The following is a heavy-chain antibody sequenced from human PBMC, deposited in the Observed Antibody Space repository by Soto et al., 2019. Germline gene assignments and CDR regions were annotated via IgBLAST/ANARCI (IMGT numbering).Heavy chain of an antibody. CDR3: ARESEDLTSNFDY. Sequence: GGSLRLSCAASGFTFTRYSMNWVGQSPGKGLEWVSSVSSTTNYIYYGDSMKGRFTISRDNAKNSLYLEMNSLRAEDTAVYYCARESEDLTSNFDYWGQGTLVTVSS. V-gene: IGHV3-21*06. J-gene: IGHJ4*02. CDR2: VSSTTNYI. CDR1: GFTFTRYS.